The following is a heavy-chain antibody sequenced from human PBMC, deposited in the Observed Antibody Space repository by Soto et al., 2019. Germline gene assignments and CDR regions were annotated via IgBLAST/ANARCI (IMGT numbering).Heavy chain of an antibody. Sequence: GGSLRLSCAASGFTFSSYGMHWVRQAPGKGLEWVAVISYDGSNKYYADSVKGRFTISRDNSKNTLYLQMNSLRAEDTAVYYCAKDAYGSGSSYYPDAFDIWGQGTMVTVSS. D-gene: IGHD3-10*01. CDR2: ISYDGSNK. CDR3: AKDAYGSGSSYYPDAFDI. CDR1: GFTFSSYG. J-gene: IGHJ3*02. V-gene: IGHV3-30*18.